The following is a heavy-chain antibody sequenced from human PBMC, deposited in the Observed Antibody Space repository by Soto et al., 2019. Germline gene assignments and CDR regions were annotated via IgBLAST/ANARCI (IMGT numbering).Heavy chain of an antibody. CDR3: ATSPMDDSYYYYGMDV. V-gene: IGHV3-23*01. J-gene: IGHJ6*02. Sequence: GGSLRLSCAASGFTFSSYAMSWVRQSPGKGLEWVSAISDSGGSTHYADSVKGRFTISRDNSKKTLDLQMSSLRVEDTAVYYFATSPMDDSYYYYGMDVWGQGTTVTVSS. CDR2: ISDSGGST. CDR1: GFTFSSYA. D-gene: IGHD3-10*01.